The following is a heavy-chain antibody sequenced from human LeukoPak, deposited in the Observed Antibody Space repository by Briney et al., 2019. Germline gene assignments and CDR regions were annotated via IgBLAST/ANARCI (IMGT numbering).Heavy chain of an antibody. CDR1: GGSISSGSYY. J-gene: IGHJ3*02. Sequence: PSETLSLTCTVSGGSISSGSYYWSWIRQPAGKGLEWIGRIYTSGSTNYNPSLKSRVTISVDTSKNQFSLKLSSVTAADTAVYYCARDLESGAFDIWGQGTMVTVSS. V-gene: IGHV4-61*02. CDR2: IYTSGST. CDR3: ARDLESGAFDI. D-gene: IGHD5-24*01.